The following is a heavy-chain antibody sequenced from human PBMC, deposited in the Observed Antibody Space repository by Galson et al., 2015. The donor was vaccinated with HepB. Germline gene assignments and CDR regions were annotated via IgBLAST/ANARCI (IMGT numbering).Heavy chain of an antibody. V-gene: IGHV1-18*04. J-gene: IGHJ6*02. CDR1: GYTFTSYG. Sequence: SVKVSCKASGYTFTSYGISWVRQAPGQGLEWMGWISAYNGNTNYAQKLQGRVTMTTDTSTSTAYMELRSLRSDDTAVYYCAREVTMVRGVITETYYYGIDVWGQGTTVTVSS. CDR3: AREVTMVRGVITETYYYGIDV. CDR2: ISAYNGNT. D-gene: IGHD3-10*01.